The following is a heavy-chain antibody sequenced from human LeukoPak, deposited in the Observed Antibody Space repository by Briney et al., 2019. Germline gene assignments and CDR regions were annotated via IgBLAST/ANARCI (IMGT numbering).Heavy chain of an antibody. Sequence: GGSLRVSCAASGLTVSSTYMSWVRQTPGKGLEWVSVIYSGGSTYYADSVKGRFTISRDNSKNTLYLQMNSLRAEDTAVYYCARDLLEWYFDYWGQGTLVTVSS. V-gene: IGHV3-66*01. CDR1: GLTVSSTY. J-gene: IGHJ4*02. CDR2: IYSGGST. CDR3: ARDLLEWYFDY. D-gene: IGHD3-3*01.